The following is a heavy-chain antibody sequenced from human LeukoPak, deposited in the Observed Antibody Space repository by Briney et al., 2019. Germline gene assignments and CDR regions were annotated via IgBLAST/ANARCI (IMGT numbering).Heavy chain of an antibody. CDR1: GFTFSSYG. CDR2: ISYDGSNK. CDR3: AKLGVWGSYRYQVGDH. V-gene: IGHV3-30*18. D-gene: IGHD3-16*02. Sequence: GGALRLSCAASGFTFSSYGMHWVREAPGKGLEWGAVISYDGSNKYYADSVKGRFTISRDNSKNTLYLQMNSVRAEDTAVYYCAKLGVWGSYRYQVGDHWGQETLVTVSS. J-gene: IGHJ4*02.